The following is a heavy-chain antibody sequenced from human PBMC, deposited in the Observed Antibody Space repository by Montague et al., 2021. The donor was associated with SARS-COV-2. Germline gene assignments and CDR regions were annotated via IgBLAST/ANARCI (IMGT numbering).Heavy chain of an antibody. J-gene: IGHJ4*02. D-gene: IGHD3-10*01. CDR3: ARHSGGSEVSGLDY. CDR2: IYPVGKM. CDR1: IRSRTYY. Sequence: SETLSLTCTVSIRSRTYYWAWIRQPPGKGLEWIGSIYPVGKMFYNSSLTSRVTMSIDTSENQFSLNLNSVTAADTAVYYCARHSGGSEVSGLDYWGQGTLVTVSS. V-gene: IGHV4-39*01.